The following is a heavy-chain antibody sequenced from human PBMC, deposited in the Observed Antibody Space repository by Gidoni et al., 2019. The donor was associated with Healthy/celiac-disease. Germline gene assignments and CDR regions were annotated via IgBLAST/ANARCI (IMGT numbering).Heavy chain of an antibody. D-gene: IGHD1-20*01. CDR2: IYDSGTT. Sequence: QVQLQESGPGLVKPSETPSLTCTVSGGSMNSHYWSGIRQPPGKGLEWIAYIYDSGTTYYNPALESRVTISLDTSKKQFSLKLNSVTVADTAVYYCAREAGLGGWYFDYWGQGTLVTVSS. J-gene: IGHJ4*02. CDR3: AREAGLGGWYFDY. V-gene: IGHV4-59*11. CDR1: GGSMNSHY.